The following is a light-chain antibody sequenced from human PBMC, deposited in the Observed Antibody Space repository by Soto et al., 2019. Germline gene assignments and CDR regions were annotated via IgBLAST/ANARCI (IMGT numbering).Light chain of an antibody. Sequence: DIKMTQSPSSVSASVGDRVTITCRASEAISSWLAWYQQKPGRAPKLLIYSASSLQNGAPSRFTGSGSGTDFTLTITSLQPDDTAIYYCQQARSFPLTFGGGTKLDIK. CDR2: SAS. CDR1: EAISSW. CDR3: QQARSFPLT. V-gene: IGKV1-12*01. J-gene: IGKJ4*01.